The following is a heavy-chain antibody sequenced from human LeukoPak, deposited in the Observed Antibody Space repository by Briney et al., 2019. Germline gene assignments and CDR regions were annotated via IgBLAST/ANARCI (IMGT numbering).Heavy chain of an antibody. Sequence: GAALKISCAASGFTFSSYGMHWARQAPGKGLGWVAVIWYDGSNKYYADSVKGRFTISRDNSKNTLYLQMNSLRAEDTAVYYCARGVIAAAGIVDYWGQGTLVAVSS. J-gene: IGHJ4*02. D-gene: IGHD6-13*01. CDR2: IWYDGSNK. CDR3: ARGVIAAAGIVDY. V-gene: IGHV3-33*01. CDR1: GFTFSSYG.